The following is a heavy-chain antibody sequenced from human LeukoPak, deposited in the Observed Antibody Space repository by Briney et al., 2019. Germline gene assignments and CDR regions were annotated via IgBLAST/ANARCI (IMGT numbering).Heavy chain of an antibody. V-gene: IGHV4-59*01. Sequence: SETLSLTCTVSGGSLSSYYWSWIRQPPGKGLEWIGYIYYSGSTNYNPSLKSRVTISVDTSKNQFSLKLGSVTAADTAVYYCARESTVVATNPYYYYYMDVWGKGTTVTISS. CDR1: GGSLSSYY. CDR3: ARESTVVATNPYYYYYMDV. D-gene: IGHD5-12*01. CDR2: IYYSGST. J-gene: IGHJ6*03.